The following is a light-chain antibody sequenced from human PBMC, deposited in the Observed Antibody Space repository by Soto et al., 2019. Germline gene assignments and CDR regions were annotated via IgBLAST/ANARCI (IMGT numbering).Light chain of an antibody. CDR2: DAS. V-gene: IGKV1-5*01. CDR1: QSVSGW. Sequence: DIQMTQSPSTLSASVGDTATAPSGASQSVSGWLAWYQQKPGEAPKLLIYDASALPRGVPSRFSGSGSGTKFTLTIASLQPDDFATYYCQQYETFSGTFGPGTKVDIK. CDR3: QQYETFSGT. J-gene: IGKJ1*01.